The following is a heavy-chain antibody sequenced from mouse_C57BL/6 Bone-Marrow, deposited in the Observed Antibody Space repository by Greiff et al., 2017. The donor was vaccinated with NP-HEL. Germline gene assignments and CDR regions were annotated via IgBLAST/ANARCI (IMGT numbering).Heavy chain of an antibody. CDR2: IDPSDSET. D-gene: IGHD2-1*01. Sequence: VQLQQPGAELVRPGSSVKLSCKASGYTFTSYWMHWVKQRPIQGLEWIGNIDPSDSETHYNQKFKDKATLTVDKSSSTAYMQLSSLTSEDSAVYYCARCYYGKYYFDYWGQGTTLTVSS. CDR3: ARCYYGKYYFDY. V-gene: IGHV1-52*01. CDR1: GYTFTSYW. J-gene: IGHJ2*01.